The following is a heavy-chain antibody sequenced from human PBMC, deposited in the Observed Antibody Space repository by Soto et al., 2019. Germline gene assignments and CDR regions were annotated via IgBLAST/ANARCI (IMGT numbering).Heavy chain of an antibody. Sequence: ASVKVSCKASGYTFTSYGISWVRQAPGQGLEWMGWISAYNGNTNYAQKLQGRVTMNTDTSTSTAYMELRSLRSDDTAVYYCARTPDDYDFWSGYYKDYWGQGTLVTVSS. D-gene: IGHD3-3*01. V-gene: IGHV1-18*01. CDR1: GYTFTSYG. CDR2: ISAYNGNT. CDR3: ARTPDDYDFWSGYYKDY. J-gene: IGHJ4*02.